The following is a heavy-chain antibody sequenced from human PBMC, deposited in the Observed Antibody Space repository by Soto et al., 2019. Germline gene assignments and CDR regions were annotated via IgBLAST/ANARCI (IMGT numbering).Heavy chain of an antibody. CDR2: ISYDGSNK. V-gene: IGHV3-30-3*01. Sequence: QVQLVESGGGVVQPGRSLRLSCAAYGFTFSSYAMHWVRQAPGKGLEWVAVISYDGSNKYYADSVKGRFTISRDNSKNTLYLQMNSLRAEDTAVYYCAREVYYYGMDVWGQGTTVTVSS. CDR3: AREVYYYGMDV. CDR1: GFTFSSYA. J-gene: IGHJ6*02.